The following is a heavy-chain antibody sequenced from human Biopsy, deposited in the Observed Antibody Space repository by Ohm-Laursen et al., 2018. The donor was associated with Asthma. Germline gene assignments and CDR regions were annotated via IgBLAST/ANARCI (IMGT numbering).Heavy chain of an antibody. CDR3: ARGSSSRLSQWELLVSGGKRAHSYYGMDV. Sequence: SETLSLTCAASGFAFNNSSMTWVRQTPGKGLEWIGYIYYIGNTYYSPSPKSRVTISLDTSKNQFSLKLSSVTAADTAVYYCARGSSSRLSQWELLVSGGKRAHSYYGMDVWGQGTTVTVSS. V-gene: IGHV4-59*12. CDR1: GFAFNNSS. D-gene: IGHD1-26*01. CDR2: IYYIGNT. J-gene: IGHJ6*02.